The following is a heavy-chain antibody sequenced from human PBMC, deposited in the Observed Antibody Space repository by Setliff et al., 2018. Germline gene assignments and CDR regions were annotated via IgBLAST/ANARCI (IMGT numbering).Heavy chain of an antibody. CDR3: ARTCSGSGCYAGLES. Sequence: GGSLRLSCAASGFTFSTYRMHWVRQAPGKGLEWVAVIWDDGGNKYHADSVKGRFTISRDNSKNTLYLQMNSLRPEDTAVYYCARTCSGSGCYAGLESWGQGTPVAVSS. CDR2: IWDDGGNK. CDR1: GFTFSTYR. D-gene: IGHD2-15*01. J-gene: IGHJ4*02. V-gene: IGHV3-33*08.